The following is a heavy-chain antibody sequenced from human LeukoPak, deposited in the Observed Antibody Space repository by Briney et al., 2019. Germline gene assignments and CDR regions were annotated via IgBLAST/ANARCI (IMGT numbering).Heavy chain of an antibody. CDR1: GFTFSSYA. D-gene: IGHD3-22*01. CDR2: ISGSGDNT. V-gene: IGHV3-23*01. CDR3: AKGSYYDSSGSFYFDY. J-gene: IGHJ4*02. Sequence: GGSRRLSCAASGFTFSSYAMSWVRQAPGKGLEWVSGISGSGDNTYYADSVKGRFTISRDNSKNTLYVQVNSLGTEDTAAYYCAKGSYYDSSGSFYFDYWGQGTLVTVSS.